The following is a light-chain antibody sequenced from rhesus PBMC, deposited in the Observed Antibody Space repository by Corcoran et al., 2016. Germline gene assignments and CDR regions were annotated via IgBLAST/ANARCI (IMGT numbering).Light chain of an antibody. V-gene: IGKV1-32*02. CDR3: QQGKSTPLT. CDR2: YSN. J-gene: IGKJ4*01. CDR1: HDITNY. Sequence: DILMSQSPSSLSASVGDRVTITCRASHDITNYLNWYRQKPGKAPKLLIYYSNYLASGVPSRFSGSGSGTEFTLTISSLQPEDFATYYCQQGKSTPLTFGGGTKVEL.